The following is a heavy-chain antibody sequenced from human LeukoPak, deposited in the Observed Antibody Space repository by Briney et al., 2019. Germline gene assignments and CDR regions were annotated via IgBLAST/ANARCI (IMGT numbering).Heavy chain of an antibody. D-gene: IGHD1-26*01. CDR1: GFTFIDYW. CDR3: ARETGLGADY. Sequence: GGSLRLSCAASGFTFIDYWMSWVRQAPGKGLEWVALMNQGGSEKYYVDSVKGRFTISRDNVKDSLYLQMNSLRAEDTARYYCARETGLGADYWGQGTLVTVSS. CDR2: MNQGGSEK. J-gene: IGHJ4*02. V-gene: IGHV3-7*01.